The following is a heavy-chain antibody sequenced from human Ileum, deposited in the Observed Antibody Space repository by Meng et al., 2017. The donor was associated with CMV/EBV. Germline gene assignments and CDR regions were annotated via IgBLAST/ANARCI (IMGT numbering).Heavy chain of an antibody. Sequence: SNSATWNWIRQSPSRGLEWLGRTYYRSKWYNNSTVSVKNRITIDPDTSQNQFSLQLNSVTPEDTAVYYCARGTTYCDTARCSEYFQQWGQGTLVTVSS. J-gene: IGHJ1*01. D-gene: IGHD2-21*01. CDR1: SNSAT. V-gene: IGHV6-1*01. CDR2: TYYRSKWYN. CDR3: ARGTTYCDTARCSEYFQQ.